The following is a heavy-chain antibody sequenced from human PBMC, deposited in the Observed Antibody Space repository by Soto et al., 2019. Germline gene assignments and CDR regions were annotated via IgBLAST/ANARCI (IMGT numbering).Heavy chain of an antibody. J-gene: IGHJ4*02. CDR1: GGSISSYY. CDR3: ARVHFWSGLPSHFDY. CDR2: IYTSGST. D-gene: IGHD3-3*02. V-gene: IGHV4-4*07. Sequence: SETLSLTCTVSGGSISSYYWSWIRQPAGKGLEWIGRIYTSGSTNYNPSLRSRVTMSVDTSKNQFSLKLSSVTAADTAVYYCARVHFWSGLPSHFDYWGQGTLVTVSS.